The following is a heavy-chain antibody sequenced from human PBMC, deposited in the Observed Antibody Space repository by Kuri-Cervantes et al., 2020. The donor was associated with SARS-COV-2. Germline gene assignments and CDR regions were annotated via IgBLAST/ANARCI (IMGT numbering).Heavy chain of an antibody. CDR3: AREGSGYYYYYYMDV. V-gene: IGHV1-69*04. Sequence: SVKVSCKASGGTFSSYAISWVRQAPGQGLEWMGRIIPILGTANYAQKFQGRVTITRNTSISTAYMELSSLRSEDTAVYYCAREGSGYYYYYYMDVWGKGTTVTVSS. D-gene: IGHD3-10*01. CDR2: IIPILGTA. J-gene: IGHJ6*03. CDR1: GGTFSSYA.